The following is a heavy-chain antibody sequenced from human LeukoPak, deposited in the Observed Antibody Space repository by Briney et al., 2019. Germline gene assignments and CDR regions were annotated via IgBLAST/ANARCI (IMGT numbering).Heavy chain of an antibody. Sequence: PGGSLRLSCAASGFTFSRHWMHWVRQAPGKGLEWVGRIKSKTDGGTTDYAAPVKGRFTISRDDSKNTLYLQMNSLKTEDTAVYYCTTEIVLMVYAAYGMDVWGQGTTVTVSS. CDR1: GFTFSRHW. V-gene: IGHV3-15*01. J-gene: IGHJ6*02. CDR2: IKSKTDGGTT. CDR3: TTEIVLMVYAAYGMDV. D-gene: IGHD2-8*01.